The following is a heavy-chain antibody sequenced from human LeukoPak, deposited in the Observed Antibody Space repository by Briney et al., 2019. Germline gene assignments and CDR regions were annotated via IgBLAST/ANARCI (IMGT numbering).Heavy chain of an antibody. CDR1: GGSISSSSYY. D-gene: IGHD3-3*01. CDR3: ARIGTIFGVVNLYYFDY. J-gene: IGHJ4*02. CDR2: IYTSGST. Sequence: SETLSLTCTVSGGSISSSSYYWGWIRQPPGKGLEWIGRIYTSGSTNYNPSLKSRVTMSVDTSKNQFSLKLSSVTAADTAVYYCARIGTIFGVVNLYYFDYWGQGTLVTVSS. V-gene: IGHV4-61*05.